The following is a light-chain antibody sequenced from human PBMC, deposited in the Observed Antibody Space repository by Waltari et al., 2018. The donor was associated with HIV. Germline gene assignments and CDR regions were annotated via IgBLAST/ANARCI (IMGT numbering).Light chain of an antibody. J-gene: IGLJ3*02. CDR2: AVT. Sequence: QSALTQPASVSGSPGQSITISCTGTISDVGAYNYVSWYQQHPYKAPKLMIYAVTERPSGVSDRFSGSKSGNTASLTISGLQADDEADYYCSSYTSTTTPVFGGGTKLTVL. V-gene: IGLV2-14*03. CDR1: ISDVGAYNY. CDR3: SSYTSTTTPV.